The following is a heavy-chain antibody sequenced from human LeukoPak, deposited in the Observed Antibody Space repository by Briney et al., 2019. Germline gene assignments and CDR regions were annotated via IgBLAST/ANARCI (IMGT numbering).Heavy chain of an antibody. V-gene: IGHV4-34*01. CDR3: ARDQYFTIFGVVQPNYFDY. Sequence: KPSETLSLTCAVYGGSFSGYYWSWIRQPPGKGLEWIGEINHSGSTNYNPSLKSRVTISVDTSKNQFSLKLSSVTAADTAVYYCARDQYFTIFGVVQPNYFDYWGQGTLVTVSS. J-gene: IGHJ4*01. D-gene: IGHD3-3*01. CDR1: GGSFSGYY. CDR2: INHSGST.